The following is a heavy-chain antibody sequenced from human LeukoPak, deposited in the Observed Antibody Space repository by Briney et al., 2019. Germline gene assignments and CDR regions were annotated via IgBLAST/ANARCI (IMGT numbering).Heavy chain of an antibody. CDR2: IDPYNGDT. V-gene: IGHV1-18*01. D-gene: IGHD6-13*01. CDR3: ARTPRAAAGYYYGMDV. J-gene: IGHJ6*02. CDR1: GYTFTTYG. Sequence: EASVKVSCKASGYTFTTYGISWVRQAPGQGLEWMGWIDPYNGDTNYAQKLQGRVTMTTDTSTSTAYMELSRLRSDDTAVYYCARTPRAAAGYYYGMDVWGQGTTVTVSS.